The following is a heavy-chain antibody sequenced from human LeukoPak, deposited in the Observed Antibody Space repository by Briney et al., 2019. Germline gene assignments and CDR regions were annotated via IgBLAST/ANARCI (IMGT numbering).Heavy chain of an antibody. CDR3: ARGHNSAFDI. CDR1: GDSLFSNGVA. V-gene: IGHV6-1*01. J-gene: IGHJ3*02. CDR2: TFCTSKCYN. D-gene: IGHD1-1*01. Sequence: SQTLSLTCAISGDSLFSNGVAWNWIRQSPLRGLEWLGRTFCTSKCYNEYAVYVRSRVTINPDTSTNQSSLQFSSLTPEVSAIYYCARGHNSAFDIWGQGTMVTVSS.